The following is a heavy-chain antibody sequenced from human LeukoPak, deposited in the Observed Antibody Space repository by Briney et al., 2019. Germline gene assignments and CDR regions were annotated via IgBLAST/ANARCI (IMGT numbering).Heavy chain of an antibody. CDR2: IRNDGSNK. CDR3: AKGDTAMDPIDY. D-gene: IGHD5-18*01. CDR1: GFTFSSYG. V-gene: IGHV3-30*02. J-gene: IGHJ4*02. Sequence: PGGSLRLSCVASGFTFSSYGMHWVRQAPGKGLQWVAVIRNDGSNKYYADSVKGRFTISRDNSKNTLYLQMNNLRAEDTAVYYCAKGDTAMDPIDYWGQGTLVTVSS.